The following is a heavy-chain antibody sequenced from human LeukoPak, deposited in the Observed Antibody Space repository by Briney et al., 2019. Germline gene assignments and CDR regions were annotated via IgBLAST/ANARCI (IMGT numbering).Heavy chain of an antibody. CDR3: AKDAGYRYRPTGYYFMDV. CDR2: IIPIFGTA. CDR1: GGTFSSCA. J-gene: IGHJ6*03. V-gene: IGHV1-69*05. D-gene: IGHD4-11*01. Sequence: SVKVSCMASGGTFSSCAISWVRQAPAQGLEWMGGIIPIFGTANYAQKFQGRVTITTDESTSTAYMELSSLRSEDTAVYYCAKDAGYRYRPTGYYFMDVWGKRTTVTVSS.